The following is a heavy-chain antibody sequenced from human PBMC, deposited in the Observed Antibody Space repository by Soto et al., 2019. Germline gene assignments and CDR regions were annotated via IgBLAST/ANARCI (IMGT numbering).Heavy chain of an antibody. Sequence: SETLSLTCTVSGGSTSSYYWSWIRQPPGKGLEWIGYIYYSGSTNYNPFLKSRVTISVDTSKNQFSLKLSSVTAADTAVYYCARVPVGAASGAFQHWGQGTLVTVSS. CDR2: IYYSGST. J-gene: IGHJ1*01. CDR3: ARVPVGAASGAFQH. V-gene: IGHV4-59*01. CDR1: GGSTSSYY. D-gene: IGHD1-26*01.